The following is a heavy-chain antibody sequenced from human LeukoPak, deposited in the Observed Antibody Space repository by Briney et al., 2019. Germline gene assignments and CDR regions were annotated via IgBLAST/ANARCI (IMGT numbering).Heavy chain of an antibody. V-gene: IGHV4-30-4*01. Sequence: SQTLSLTCTVSGGSISSGDYYWSRIRQPPGKGLEWIGYIYYSGSTYYNPSLKSRVTISVDTSKNQFSLKLSSVTAADTAVYYCARAALNHWFDPWGQGTLVTVSS. CDR1: GGSISSGDYY. CDR3: ARAALNHWFDP. J-gene: IGHJ5*02. CDR2: IYYSGST.